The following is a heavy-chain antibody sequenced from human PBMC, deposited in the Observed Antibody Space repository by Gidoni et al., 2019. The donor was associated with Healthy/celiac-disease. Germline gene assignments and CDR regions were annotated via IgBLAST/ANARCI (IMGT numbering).Heavy chain of an antibody. CDR3: AKDLRTTVSAFSY. D-gene: IGHD4-17*01. J-gene: IGHJ4*02. Sequence: EVQLLESGGGLVQPGGSLRLSCAASAFTFSSYAMSWVRQAPGKGLEWVSAISGSCGSTYYADSVKGRFTISRDNSKNTLYLQMNSLRAEDTAVYYCAKDLRTTVSAFSYWGQGTLVTVSS. CDR2: ISGSCGST. CDR1: AFTFSSYA. V-gene: IGHV3-23*01.